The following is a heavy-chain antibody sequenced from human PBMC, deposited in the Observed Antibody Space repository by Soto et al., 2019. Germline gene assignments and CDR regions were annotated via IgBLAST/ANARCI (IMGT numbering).Heavy chain of an antibody. CDR1: GGTFSNYA. Sequence: ASVKVSCKASGGTFSNYAINWVRQAPGQGLEWMGGITPIFGTANYAQKFQGRVTITADESTSTAYLDLSSLRSEDTAVYYCARPVEMATISRSYLFYWGQGTLVTVSS. J-gene: IGHJ4*02. CDR2: ITPIFGTA. D-gene: IGHD5-12*01. V-gene: IGHV1-69*13. CDR3: ARPVEMATISRSYLFY.